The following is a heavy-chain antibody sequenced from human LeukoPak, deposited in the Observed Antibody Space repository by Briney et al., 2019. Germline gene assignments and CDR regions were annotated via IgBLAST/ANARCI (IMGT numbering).Heavy chain of an antibody. D-gene: IGHD3-22*01. CDR2: ISYDGSNK. V-gene: IGHV3-30*14. Sequence: GGSLRLSCAASGFTFSSYAMHWVRQAPGKGLEWVAVISYDGSNKYYADSVKGRFTISRDISKNTLYLQMNSLRAEDSALYYCARGGRGSAAVVAPRSFDIWGQGTMVTVSS. CDR3: ARGGRGSAAVVAPRSFDI. CDR1: GFTFSSYA. J-gene: IGHJ3*02.